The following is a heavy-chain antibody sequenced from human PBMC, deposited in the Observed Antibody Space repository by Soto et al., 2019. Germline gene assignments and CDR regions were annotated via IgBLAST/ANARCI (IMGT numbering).Heavy chain of an antibody. Sequence: ASVKVSCKASGYSFTDYHIHWVRQAPGQGLEWLGRINPKSGGTSTAQKFQGWVTMTRDRSISTVYMELTRLRSEDTAVYFCARGHSTDCSNGVCSFFYNHEMDVWGQGTKVTVSS. CDR1: GYSFTDYH. CDR2: INPKSGGT. V-gene: IGHV1-2*04. CDR3: ARGHSTDCSNGVCSFFYNHEMDV. D-gene: IGHD2-8*01. J-gene: IGHJ6*02.